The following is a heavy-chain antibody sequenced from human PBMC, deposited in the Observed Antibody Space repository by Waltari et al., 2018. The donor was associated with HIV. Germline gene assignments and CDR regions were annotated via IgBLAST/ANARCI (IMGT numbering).Heavy chain of an antibody. V-gene: IGHV1-69-2*01. CDR1: GYTFTDYY. CDR3: ASLAAAVYFDA. CDR2: VDPEDGET. Sequence: EVHLVQSGPEVKKPGATVKISCTVSGYTFTDYYIHWVREAPGKGLVWMGLVDPEDGETVYAEKFQGRLTISADTSAATVSFELTGLRSDDTAIYYCASLAAAVYFDAWGQGTPLSVSS. D-gene: IGHD6-13*01. J-gene: IGHJ4*02.